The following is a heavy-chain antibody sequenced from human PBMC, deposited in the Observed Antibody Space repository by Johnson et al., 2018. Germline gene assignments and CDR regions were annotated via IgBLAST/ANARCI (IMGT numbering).Heavy chain of an antibody. D-gene: IGHD1-14*01. J-gene: IGHJ1*01. V-gene: IGHV3-23*04. CDR3: IKELKPGGMDVVVLHH. CDR2: LHGVGGGT. Sequence: EVQLVESGGDLVHTGGSLRLSCAASGFTFGNFAMSWVRQAPGKGLEWVSSLHGVGGGTYYADSGKGRFTISRKNSKHTLYLQMNSLRVGDTALYHCIKELKPGGMDVVVLHHWGQGTLVTVSS. CDR1: GFTFGNFA.